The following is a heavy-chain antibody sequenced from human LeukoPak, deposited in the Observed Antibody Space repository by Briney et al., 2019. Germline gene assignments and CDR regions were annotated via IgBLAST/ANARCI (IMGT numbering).Heavy chain of an antibody. V-gene: IGHV4-39*01. CDR3: ARGTMGVDP. Sequence: PSETLSPTCTVSGGSISSSSYYWGWIRQPPGKGLEWIGSIYYSGSTYYNPSLKSRVTISVDTSKNQFSLKLSSVTAADTAVYYCARGTMGVDPWGQGTLVTVSS. J-gene: IGHJ5*02. D-gene: IGHD1-1*01. CDR2: IYYSGST. CDR1: GGSISSSSYY.